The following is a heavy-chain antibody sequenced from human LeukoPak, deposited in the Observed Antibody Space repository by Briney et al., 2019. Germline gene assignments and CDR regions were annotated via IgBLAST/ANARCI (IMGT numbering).Heavy chain of an antibody. CDR1: GGSFSGYY. J-gene: IGHJ4*02. CDR3: ARFKAVAANFDY. CDR2: INHSGST. V-gene: IGHV4-34*01. Sequence: SETLSLTCAVYGGSFSGYYWSWIRQPPGKGLEWIGEINHSGSTNYNPSLKSRVTTSVDTSKNQFSLKLSSVTAADTAVYYCARFKAVAANFDYWGQGTLVTVSS. D-gene: IGHD6-19*01.